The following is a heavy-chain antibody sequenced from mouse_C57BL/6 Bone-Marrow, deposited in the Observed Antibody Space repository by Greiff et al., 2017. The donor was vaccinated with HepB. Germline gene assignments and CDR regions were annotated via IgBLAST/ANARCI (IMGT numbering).Heavy chain of an antibody. CDR2: IYPRSGNT. V-gene: IGHV1-81*01. J-gene: IGHJ2*01. D-gene: IGHD2-3*01. CDR3: ARGGWLLLFDY. Sequence: QVQLKESGAELARPGASVKLSCKASGYTFTSYGISWVTQRTGQGLEWIGEIYPRSGNTYYNEKFKGKATLTADKSSSTAYMELRSLTSEDSAVYFCARGGWLLLFDYWGQGTTLTVSS. CDR1: GYTFTSYG.